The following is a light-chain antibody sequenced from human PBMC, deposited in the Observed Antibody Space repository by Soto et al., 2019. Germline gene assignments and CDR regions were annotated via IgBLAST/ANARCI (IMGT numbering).Light chain of an antibody. CDR3: SSYTSSSRYV. CDR2: EVS. J-gene: IGLJ1*01. CDR1: SSDVGGYNY. V-gene: IGLV2-14*01. Sequence: QSALTQPASVSGSPGQSITISCTGTSSDVGGYNYVSWYQQYPGKAPKLMIYEVSNRPSGVSNRFSGSKSGNTASLTISGLQAEDEADYYCSSYTSSSRYVFGTGTKLTVL.